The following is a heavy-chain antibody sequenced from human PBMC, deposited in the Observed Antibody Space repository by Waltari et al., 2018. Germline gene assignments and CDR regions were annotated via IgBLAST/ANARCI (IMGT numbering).Heavy chain of an antibody. CDR1: GYRFSSDW. CDR3: AKGGIPNWFDP. Sequence: EVQLVQSGAEVKKPGESLKISCKASGYRFSSDWIVWVRQMPGTGLEWLGMMYPGDSETRYSPSFEGQVTISAYKFINTAYLMLKSLKTSDTAMYYCAKGGIPNWFDPWGQGTLVTVSS. CDR2: MYPGDSET. V-gene: IGHV5-51*01. D-gene: IGHD6-25*01. J-gene: IGHJ5*02.